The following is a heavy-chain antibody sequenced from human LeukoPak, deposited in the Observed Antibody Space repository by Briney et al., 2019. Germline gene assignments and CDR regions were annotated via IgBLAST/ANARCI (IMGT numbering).Heavy chain of an antibody. CDR3: ARASDHDWGSYRWDAFDI. J-gene: IGHJ3*02. CDR2: ISSSGSYI. Sequence: PGGSLRLSCAASTLTFSSYTMNCVRQAPGTGLEWVSSISSSGSYIYYADSLKGRFTVSRDNARKSLYLQMNSLRAEDTAVYYCARASDHDWGSYRWDAFDIWGQGTMVTVSS. CDR1: TLTFSSYT. D-gene: IGHD3-16*02. V-gene: IGHV3-21*01.